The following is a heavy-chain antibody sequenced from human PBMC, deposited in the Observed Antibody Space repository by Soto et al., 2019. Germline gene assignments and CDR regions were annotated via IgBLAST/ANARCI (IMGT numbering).Heavy chain of an antibody. CDR2: IGGGGGRT. Sequence: EAQLLDSGGGLVQPGGSLRLSCAASGFSSSSYVMGWVRQTPGKGLEWVSGIGGGGGRTYYADSVQGRFTNSRDNSKNKLYLQMNSLRAGGTAVYYCAKGWLDFWGQGTLVTVSS. CDR1: GFSSSSYV. CDR3: AKGWLDF. V-gene: IGHV3-23*01. J-gene: IGHJ5*01.